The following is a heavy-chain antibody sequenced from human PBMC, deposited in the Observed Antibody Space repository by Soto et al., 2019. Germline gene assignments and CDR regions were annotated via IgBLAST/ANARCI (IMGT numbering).Heavy chain of an antibody. V-gene: IGHV1-18*01. CDR2: ISAYNGNT. Sequence: ASVKVSCKAGGYDFTSYGISWVRQAPGQVLEWMGWISAYNGNTNYAQKIQGRVTMTTDTSTGTAYMELRSLRSDDTAVYYGARGGGLYYFDYWGQGTLVTVSS. D-gene: IGHD3-16*01. CDR1: GYDFTSYG. CDR3: ARGGGLYYFDY. J-gene: IGHJ4*02.